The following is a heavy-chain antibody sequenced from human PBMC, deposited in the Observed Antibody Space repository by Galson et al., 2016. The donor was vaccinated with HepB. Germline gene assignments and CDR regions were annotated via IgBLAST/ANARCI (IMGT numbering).Heavy chain of an antibody. J-gene: IGHJ4*02. D-gene: IGHD4-11*01. CDR2: IYHSGSA. V-gene: IGHV4-30-2*01. CDR3: ARAGLLTKASFDC. CDR1: NGSISSGRHP. Sequence: TLSLTCGVSNGSISSGRHPWSWIRQPPGKGLEWIGYIYHSGSAYYSPSLRSRVTMSVDKSKNQFSLKVTSVTAEDTAVYYCARAGLLTKASFDCWGQGTLVAVSS.